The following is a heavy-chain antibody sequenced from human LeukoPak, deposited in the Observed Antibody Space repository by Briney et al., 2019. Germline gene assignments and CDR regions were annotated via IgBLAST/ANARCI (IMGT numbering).Heavy chain of an antibody. CDR2: IKQDGSEK. D-gene: IGHD3-22*01. CDR1: GFTFSSYW. CDR3: ARVLTYYYDSSGHYDAFDI. Sequence: GGSLRLSCAASGFTFSSYWMSWVRQAPGKGLEWVANIKQDGSEKYYVDSVKGRFTISRDNAKNSLYLQMNSLRAEDTAVYYCARVLTYYYDSSGHYDAFDIWGQGTMVTVSS. J-gene: IGHJ3*02. V-gene: IGHV3-7*01.